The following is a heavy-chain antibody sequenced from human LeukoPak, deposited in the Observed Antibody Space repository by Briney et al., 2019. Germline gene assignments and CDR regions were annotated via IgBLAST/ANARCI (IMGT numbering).Heavy chain of an antibody. CDR3: ASYSYYYDSSGYFDY. CDR1: GGSISSGGYS. Sequence: SETLSLTCAVSGGSISSGGYSWSWIRQPPGKGLEWIGYIYYSGSTNYNPSLKSRVTISVDTSKNQFSLKLSSVTAADTAVYYCASYSYYYDSSGYFDYWGRGTLVTVSS. CDR2: IYYSGST. V-gene: IGHV4-61*08. J-gene: IGHJ4*02. D-gene: IGHD3-22*01.